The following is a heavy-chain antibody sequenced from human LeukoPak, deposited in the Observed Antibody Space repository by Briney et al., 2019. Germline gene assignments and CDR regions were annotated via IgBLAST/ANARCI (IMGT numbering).Heavy chain of an antibody. V-gene: IGHV4-34*01. CDR3: ASGPSHYCSGGSCYRNNWFDP. D-gene: IGHD2-15*01. CDR2: INHSGST. J-gene: IGHJ5*02. Sequence: SETLSLTCAVNGGSFSGYYWSWIRQPPGKGLEWIGEINHSGSTNYNPSLKSRVSISVDTSKNQFSLKLSSVTAADTAVYYCASGPSHYCSGGSCYRNNWFDPWGQGTLVTVSS. CDR1: GGSFSGYY.